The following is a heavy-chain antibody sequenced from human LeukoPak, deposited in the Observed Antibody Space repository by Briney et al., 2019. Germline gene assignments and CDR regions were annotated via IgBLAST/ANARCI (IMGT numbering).Heavy chain of an antibody. CDR1: GGSITSTNW. CDR3: ARQPYNGGQCLDY. V-gene: IGHV4-4*02. CDR2: IYYSGST. Sequence: SETLSLTCGVSGGSITSTNWWSWVRPPPGPGLDRIGYIYYSGSTIYKPSLKSRVTISVDTYKSQFSLKLRSVTAADTAVYYCARQPYNGGQCLDYWGQGTLVTVSS. J-gene: IGHJ4*02. D-gene: IGHD2-8*01.